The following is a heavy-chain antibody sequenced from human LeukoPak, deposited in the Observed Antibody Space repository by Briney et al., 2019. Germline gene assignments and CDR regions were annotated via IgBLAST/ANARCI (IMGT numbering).Heavy chain of an antibody. Sequence: GQSLKISCKGSGYSFTSYWIAWVRQMPGKGLEWMGIIYPGDSDTRYSPSFQGQVTIPADKSISTTYLQWSSLKASDTAMYYFARRYSSSSSWSDYWGQGTLVTVSS. CDR2: IYPGDSDT. V-gene: IGHV5-51*01. D-gene: IGHD6-6*01. CDR1: GYSFTSYW. CDR3: ARRYSSSSSWSDY. J-gene: IGHJ4*02.